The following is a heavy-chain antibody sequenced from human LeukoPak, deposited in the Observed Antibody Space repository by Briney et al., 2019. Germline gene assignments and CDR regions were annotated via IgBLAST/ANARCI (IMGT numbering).Heavy chain of an antibody. V-gene: IGHV3-66*01. J-gene: IGHJ5*02. CDR3: ATGGYCGGGTCRFDP. Sequence: PGGSLRLSCAVSGFTVSSSYMSWVRQAPGKGLEWVSVIYTGGSTYYADSVKGRFTTSRDNSKKTLYLQMNSLRAEDTAVYYCATGGYCGGGTCRFDPWGQGTLVTVSS. CDR2: IYTGGST. D-gene: IGHD2-15*01. CDR1: GFTVSSSY.